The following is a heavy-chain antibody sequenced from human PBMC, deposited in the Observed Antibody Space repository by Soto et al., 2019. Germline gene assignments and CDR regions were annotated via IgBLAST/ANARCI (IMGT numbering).Heavy chain of an antibody. Sequence: GGSLRLSCAASGFTFSSYAMSWVRQAPGKGLEWVSAISGSGGSTYYADSVKGRFTISRDYSKNTLYLQMNSLRAEDTAVYYCAKRAGYCTNGVCYTLSGWGQGTLVTVSS. V-gene: IGHV3-23*01. CDR3: AKRAGYCTNGVCYTLSG. CDR2: ISGSGGST. D-gene: IGHD2-8*01. J-gene: IGHJ4*02. CDR1: GFTFSSYA.